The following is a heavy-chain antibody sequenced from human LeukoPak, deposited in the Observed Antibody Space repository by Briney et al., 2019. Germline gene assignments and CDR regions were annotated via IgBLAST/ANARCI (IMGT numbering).Heavy chain of an antibody. CDR3: VRGRGDYYDSSGGYYFDF. D-gene: IGHD3-22*01. CDR2: IYYSGST. CDR1: GGSISTGGYY. V-gene: IGHV4-31*03. J-gene: IGHJ4*02. Sequence: PSQTLSLTCTVSGGSISTGGYYWSWIRQHPEKGLEWIGYIYYSGSTYYDPSLKSRVTISEDTSTNQFSLKLSSVTAADTAVYYCVRGRGDYYDSSGGYYFDFWGQGTLVTVSS.